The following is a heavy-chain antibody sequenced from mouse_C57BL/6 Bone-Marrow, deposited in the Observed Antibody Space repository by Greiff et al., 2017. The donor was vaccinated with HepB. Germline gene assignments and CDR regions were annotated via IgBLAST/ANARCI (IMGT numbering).Heavy chain of an antibody. CDR1: GFTFSDYG. CDR2: ISSGSSTI. V-gene: IGHV5-17*01. D-gene: IGHD2-2*01. CDR3: ARRLRRPHYYAMDY. Sequence: EVKLVESGGGLVKPGGSLKLSCAASGFTFSDYGMHWVRQAPDKGLEWVAYISSGSSTIYYADTVKGRFTISRDNAKNTLFLQMTSLRSEDTAMYYCARRLRRPHYYAMDYWGQGTSVTVSS. J-gene: IGHJ4*01.